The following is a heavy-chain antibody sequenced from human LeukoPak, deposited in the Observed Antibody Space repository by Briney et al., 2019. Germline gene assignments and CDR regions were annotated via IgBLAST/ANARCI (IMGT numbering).Heavy chain of an antibody. J-gene: IGHJ4*02. Sequence: PGGSLRLSCAASGFTFTTYEMNWVRQAPGKGLEWVSFISSSGSIIYYADSVQGRFTISRDNAKNSLYLQMNSLRAEDTAVYYRARGHYTSDWYYFDYWGQGTLVTVSS. CDR3: ARGHYTSDWYYFDY. V-gene: IGHV3-48*03. D-gene: IGHD6-19*01. CDR1: GFTFTTYE. CDR2: ISSSGSII.